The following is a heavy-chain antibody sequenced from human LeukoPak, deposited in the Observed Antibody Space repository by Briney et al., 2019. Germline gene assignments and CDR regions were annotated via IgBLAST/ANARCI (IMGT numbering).Heavy chain of an antibody. CDR3: AREEEWELPTLDY. CDR2: INSDGSST. V-gene: IGHV3-74*01. D-gene: IGHD1-26*01. Sequence: GGSLRLSCAASGFTFSSYWMHWVRQAPGKGLVWVSRINSDGSSTSYADSVKGRFTISRDNAKNTLYLQMNSLRAEDTAVYYCAREEEWELPTLDYWGRGTLVTVSS. J-gene: IGHJ4*02. CDR1: GFTFSSYW.